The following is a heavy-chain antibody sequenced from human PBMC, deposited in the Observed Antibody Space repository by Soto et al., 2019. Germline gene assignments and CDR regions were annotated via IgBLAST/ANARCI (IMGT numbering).Heavy chain of an antibody. CDR1: GGSIGSGGYS. Sequence: SETLSLTCAVSGGSIGSGGYSWSWIRQPPGKGLEWIGYIYHSGSTYYNPSLKSRVSISVDRSKNQFSLKLTSVNTADTAIYYCTRGGDPYKTGHWGQGTPVTVSS. J-gene: IGHJ4*02. CDR2: IYHSGST. D-gene: IGHD2-21*01. CDR3: TRGGDPYKTGH. V-gene: IGHV4-30-2*02.